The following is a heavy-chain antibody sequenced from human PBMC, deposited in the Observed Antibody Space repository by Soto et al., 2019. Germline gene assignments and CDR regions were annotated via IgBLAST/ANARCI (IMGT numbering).Heavy chain of an antibody. Sequence: LSCAASGFTFSSYAMHWVRQAPGKGLEWVAVISYDGSNKYYADSVKGRFTISRDNSKNTLYLQMNSLRAEDTAVYYCARDHRSHNWNYVRPFYYGMDVWGQGTTVTVSS. CDR2: ISYDGSNK. J-gene: IGHJ6*02. CDR3: ARDHRSHNWNYVRPFYYGMDV. CDR1: GFTFSSYA. D-gene: IGHD1-7*01. V-gene: IGHV3-30-3*01.